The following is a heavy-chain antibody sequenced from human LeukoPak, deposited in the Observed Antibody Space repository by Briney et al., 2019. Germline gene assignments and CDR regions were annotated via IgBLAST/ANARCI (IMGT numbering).Heavy chain of an antibody. V-gene: IGHV3-53*01. D-gene: IGHD5-18*01. CDR2: IYSGGST. CDR3: ARDYGDVDTTSYAFDI. CDR1: GFTVSSNY. Sequence: GGSLRLSCAASGFTVSSNYMSWVRQAPGKGPEWVSVIYSGGSTYYADSVKGRFTISRDNSKNTLYLQMNSLRAEDTAVYYCARDYGDVDTTSYAFDIWGQGTMVTVSS. J-gene: IGHJ3*02.